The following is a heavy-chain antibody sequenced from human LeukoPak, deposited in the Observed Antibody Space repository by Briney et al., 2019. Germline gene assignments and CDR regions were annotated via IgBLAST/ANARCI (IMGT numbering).Heavy chain of an antibody. D-gene: IGHD3-16*02. CDR1: GYTFTSYG. Sequence: ASVKVSCKASGYTFTSYGISWVRQAPGQGLEFMVWLHPSTGNPAYAQGFSGRFVFSLDASVTTTYLQINDLKTEDTAVYFCARALDSLGGLSLPDYLGQGTLVTVSS. V-gene: IGHV7-4-1*02. J-gene: IGHJ4*02. CDR2: LHPSTGNP. CDR3: ARALDSLGGLSLPDY.